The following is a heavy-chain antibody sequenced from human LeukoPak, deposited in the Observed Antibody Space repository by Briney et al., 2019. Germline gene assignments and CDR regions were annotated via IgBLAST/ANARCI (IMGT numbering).Heavy chain of an antibody. CDR3: ARYSDTYASFDI. CDR2: ISHSGST. D-gene: IGHD1-26*01. CDR1: GGSISSHY. J-gene: IGHJ3*02. Sequence: SETLSLTCTVSGGSISSHYWSWIRQPPGKGLEWIGYISHSGSTTYYPSLRSRITISADTSKSQFSLKLGSVTAADTAVYFCARYSDTYASFDIWGQGTIVTVSS. V-gene: IGHV4-59*11.